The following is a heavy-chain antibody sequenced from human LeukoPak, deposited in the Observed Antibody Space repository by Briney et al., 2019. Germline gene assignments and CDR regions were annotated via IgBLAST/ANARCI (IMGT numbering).Heavy chain of an antibody. CDR1: GFTFSSYG. CDR3: ANIIRKYTSGYYYFDY. CDR2: ISYDGNNE. V-gene: IGHV3-30*18. Sequence: PGGSLRLSCAASGFTFSSYGMHWVRQAPGKGLEWVAVISYDGNNEYYADSVKGRFTISRDNSKNTLYLQMNSLRAEDTAVYYCANIIRKYTSGYYYFDYWGQGTLVTVSS. J-gene: IGHJ4*02. D-gene: IGHD6-25*01.